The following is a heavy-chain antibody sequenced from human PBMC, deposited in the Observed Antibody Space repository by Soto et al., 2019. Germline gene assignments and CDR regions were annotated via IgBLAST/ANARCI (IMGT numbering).Heavy chain of an antibody. CDR2: IYHSGST. V-gene: IGHV4-30-2*01. Sequence: QLQLQESGSGLVKPSQTLSLTCAVSGGSISSGGYSWSWIRQPPGKGLEWIGYIYHSGSTYYNPSIKLRVTISADLSKNQFSLKLSSVTAADTAVYSCAGGIAARPLGYWGQGTLVTVSS. CDR3: AGGIAARPLGY. CDR1: GGSISSGGYS. D-gene: IGHD6-6*01. J-gene: IGHJ4*02.